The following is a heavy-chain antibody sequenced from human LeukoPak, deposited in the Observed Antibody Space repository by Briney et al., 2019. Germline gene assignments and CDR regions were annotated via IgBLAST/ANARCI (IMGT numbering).Heavy chain of an antibody. D-gene: IGHD1-26*01. V-gene: IGHV3-53*01. CDR2: IYSDGST. J-gene: IGHJ5*02. CDR3: ARGRVGLSS. Sequence: GGSLRLPCAASGFPVSSPFMTWVPQPPGKGLEWVSVIYSDGSTYYADSVKGRFTISRDNSKNTLYLQMNSLRAEDTAVYYCARGRVGLSSWGQGILVTVSS. CDR1: GFPVSSPF.